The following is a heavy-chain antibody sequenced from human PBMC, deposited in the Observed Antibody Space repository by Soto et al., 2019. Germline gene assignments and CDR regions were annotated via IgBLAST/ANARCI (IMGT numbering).Heavy chain of an antibody. D-gene: IGHD6-13*01. V-gene: IGHV1-8*01. CDR1: GYTFTSYD. Sequence: GASVKVSCKASGYTFTSYDINWVRQATGQGLEWMGWMNPNSGNTGYAQKFQGRVTMTRNTSISTAYMELSSLRSEDTAVYYCAREGHRSSWFIFYYGMDVWGQGTTVTVSS. CDR2: MNPNSGNT. CDR3: AREGHRSSWFIFYYGMDV. J-gene: IGHJ6*02.